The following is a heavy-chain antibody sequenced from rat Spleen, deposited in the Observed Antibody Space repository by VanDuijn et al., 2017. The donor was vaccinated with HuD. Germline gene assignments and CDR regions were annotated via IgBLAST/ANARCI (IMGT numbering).Heavy chain of an antibody. D-gene: IGHD1-7*01. CDR3: ARGEYFDF. CDR1: GFIFRKYD. CDR2: ISPSGGST. Sequence: EVQLVESGGGLVQPGRSLKISCTASGFIFRKYDMAWVRQAPTKGLEWVASISPSGGSTYYRDSVKARFSVSRDNAKTTLYLQMNSLKSEDTATYYCARGEYFDFWGQGASVTVSS. J-gene: IGHJ4*01. V-gene: IGHV5-25*01.